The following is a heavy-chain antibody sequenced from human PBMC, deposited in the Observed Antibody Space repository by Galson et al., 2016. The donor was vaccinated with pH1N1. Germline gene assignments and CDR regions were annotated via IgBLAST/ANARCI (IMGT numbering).Heavy chain of an antibody. V-gene: IGHV4-59*01. CDR3: ARDWHYYDSSGFPINDAFDI. J-gene: IGHJ3*02. D-gene: IGHD3-22*01. Sequence: ETLSLTCTVSGGSIGANYWSWIRQSPGGGLEWIGYSYYSGNTKYNPSLTGRVIISVDTSKNQFYLKLSSVSAADTAVYYCARDWHYYDSSGFPINDAFDIWGQGTVVTVSS. CDR2: SYYSGNT. CDR1: GGSIGANY.